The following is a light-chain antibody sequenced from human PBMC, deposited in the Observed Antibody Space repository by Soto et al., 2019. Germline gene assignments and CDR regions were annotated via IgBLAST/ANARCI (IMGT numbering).Light chain of an antibody. J-gene: IGLJ1*01. CDR3: SSYRNGSPFYV. CDR1: SSDVGGYNY. CDR2: EIN. Sequence: QSVLTQAACVSGSPGQSITISCTGTSSDVGGYNYVSWYQQHPGKAPKLMIYEINNRPSGVSNRFSGSKSGNTASLTISGLQAEDEADYQCSSYRNGSPFYVFGTGTKVTVL. V-gene: IGLV2-14*01.